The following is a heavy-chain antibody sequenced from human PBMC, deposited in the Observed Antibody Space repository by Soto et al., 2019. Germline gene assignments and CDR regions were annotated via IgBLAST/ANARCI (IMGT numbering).Heavy chain of an antibody. J-gene: IGHJ4*02. Sequence: QVQLVESGGGVVQPGRSLRLSCAASGFTFSSYAMHWVRQAPGKGLEWVAVISYDGSNKYYADSVKGRFSISRDNSKNTLYLQMNSLRAEDTAVYYCARDLWVVVTAHPSYWGQGTLVTVSS. V-gene: IGHV3-30-3*01. CDR2: ISYDGSNK. CDR1: GFTFSSYA. CDR3: ARDLWVVVTAHPSY. D-gene: IGHD2-21*02.